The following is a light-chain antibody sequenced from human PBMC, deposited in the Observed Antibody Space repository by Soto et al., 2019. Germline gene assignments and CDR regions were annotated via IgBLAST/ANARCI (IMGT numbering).Light chain of an antibody. CDR3: AAWDDSLSGSYV. V-gene: IGLV1-47*02. CDR2: SNN. J-gene: IGLJ1*01. CDR1: SSNIGSNY. Sequence: SGLTQPPSASGTPGQRVTISCSGSSSNIGSNYVYWYQQLPGTAPKLLIYSNNQRPSGVPDRFSGSKSGTSASPAISGLRSEDEADYYCAAWDDSLSGSYVFGTGTKVTVL.